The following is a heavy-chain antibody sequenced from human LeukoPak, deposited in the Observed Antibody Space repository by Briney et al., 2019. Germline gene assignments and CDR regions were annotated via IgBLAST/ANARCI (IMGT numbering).Heavy chain of an antibody. CDR1: GFTFSSYA. CDR3: AKTQYSYYSSGYCYDY. D-gene: IGHD3-22*01. J-gene: IGHJ4*02. CDR2: ISGSGGST. Sequence: GGSLRLSCAASGFTFSSYAMSWVRQAPGKWLEWLSAISGSGGSTYYADSVKGRFTISRDNSKNTLYLQMNSLRAEDTAVYYCAKTQYSYYSSGYCYDYWGQGTLVTVSS. V-gene: IGHV3-23*01.